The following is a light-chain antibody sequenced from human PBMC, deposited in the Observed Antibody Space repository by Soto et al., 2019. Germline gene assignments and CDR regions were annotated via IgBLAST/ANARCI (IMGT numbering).Light chain of an antibody. CDR1: QSANRNY. CDR3: QQYESSVVYT. CDR2: AAS. Sequence: EIVLTQSPGTLFLSPGERATLSCRACQSANRNYLAWYQQKPGQAPRLLIYAASSRATGIPDRFSGSGSGTDFTLTITRLEPEDFAVYYCQQYESSVVYTFGQGTKLEIK. V-gene: IGKV3-20*01. J-gene: IGKJ2*01.